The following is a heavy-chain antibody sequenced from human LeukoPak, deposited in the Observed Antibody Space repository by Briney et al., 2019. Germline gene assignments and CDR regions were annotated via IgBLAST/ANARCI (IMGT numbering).Heavy chain of an antibody. CDR1: GYTFTELS. J-gene: IGHJ3*02. D-gene: IGHD2-2*01. Sequence: ASVKVSCKVSGYTFTELSMHWVRQAPGKGLEWMGGFDPEDGETIYAQKFQGRVTMTEDTSTDTAYMELSSLRSEDTAVYYCARGRVGCSSTSCYDDAFDIWGQGTMVTVSS. CDR3: ARGRVGCSSTSCYDDAFDI. CDR2: FDPEDGET. V-gene: IGHV1-24*01.